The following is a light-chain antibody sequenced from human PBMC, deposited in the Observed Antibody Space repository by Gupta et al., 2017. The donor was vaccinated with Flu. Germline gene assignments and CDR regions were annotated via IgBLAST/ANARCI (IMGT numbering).Light chain of an antibody. CDR3: QQSGHF. J-gene: IGKJ3*01. V-gene: IGKV3-20*01. CDR1: QSVSGNE. CDR2: WIA. Sequence: QSPGTLALCPGERATRAGRNSQSVSGNEIAGYQQKPGQAHRLISYWIASRATGITDRVSGSGYGTDFTRTSSRMEPEDFAGEDGQQSGHFFGHGTKVDIK.